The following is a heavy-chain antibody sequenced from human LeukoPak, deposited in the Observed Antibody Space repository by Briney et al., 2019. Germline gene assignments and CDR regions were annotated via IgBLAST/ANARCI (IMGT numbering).Heavy chain of an antibody. CDR2: ISGSGSST. Sequence: GGSLRLSCPASGCTFSSHAMSGVRQAPGKGLEGVAVISGSGSSTYYADSVKGRFTISRDNSKNTLYLQMNSLRAEDTAVYYCTKVVQSSFDCWGQGTLVTVSS. J-gene: IGHJ4*02. CDR3: TKVVQSSFDC. V-gene: IGHV3-23*01. CDR1: GCTFSSHA.